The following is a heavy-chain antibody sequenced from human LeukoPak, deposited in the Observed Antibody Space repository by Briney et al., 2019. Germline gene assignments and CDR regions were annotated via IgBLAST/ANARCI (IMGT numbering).Heavy chain of an antibody. Sequence: PGGSLRLSCAASNFTLEHYAMSWVRQVPGKGLEWVSSISSSGDITFYADSVKGRFPNSRDNSNYALYLQMTRLRAEDTAVYYCAKDKDYYGSGSPDYWGKGTLVTVST. V-gene: IGHV3-23*01. CDR1: NFTLEHYA. J-gene: IGHJ4*02. CDR3: AKDKDYYGSGSPDY. D-gene: IGHD3-10*01. CDR2: ISSSGDIT.